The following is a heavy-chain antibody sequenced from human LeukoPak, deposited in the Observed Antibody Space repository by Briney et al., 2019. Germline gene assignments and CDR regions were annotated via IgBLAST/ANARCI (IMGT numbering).Heavy chain of an antibody. CDR3: EREQGAVGGPFDY. D-gene: IGHD6-19*01. J-gene: IGHJ4*02. CDR2: INPSSVST. CDR1: RYTFTGYY. Sequence: GSVNVSSKASRYTFTGYYMHGVRQAPGQGVEWMGIINPSSVSTDYAQKFQGRVTMTQDISPSTIYMELSSLRSEATAVYYCEREQGAVGGPFDYWGQGTLVTVCS. V-gene: IGHV1-46*01.